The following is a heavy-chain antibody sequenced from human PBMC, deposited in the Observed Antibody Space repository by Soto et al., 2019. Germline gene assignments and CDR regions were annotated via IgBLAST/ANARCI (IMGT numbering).Heavy chain of an antibody. Sequence: QVQLVESGGGVVQPGRSLRLSCAASGFSLSTYGMYWVRQAPGKGLEWVAVMWHDGSNNDYADSVKGRFTISRDNSKNSLYLQRNSLRAEDTAVYYCAREQQWVVYGASDIWGQGTMVTVSS. CDR3: AREQQWVVYGASDI. J-gene: IGHJ3*02. D-gene: IGHD6-19*01. CDR1: GFSLSTYG. CDR2: MWHDGSNN. V-gene: IGHV3-33*01.